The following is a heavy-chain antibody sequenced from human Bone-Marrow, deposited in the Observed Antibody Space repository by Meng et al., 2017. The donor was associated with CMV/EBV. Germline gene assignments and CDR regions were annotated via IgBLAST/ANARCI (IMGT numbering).Heavy chain of an antibody. CDR3: ARDLEGGGWFDP. CDR1: GGSISSYY. D-gene: IGHD3-16*01. CDR2: IYYSGST. V-gene: IGHV4-59*01. Sequence: SETLSLTCTVSGGSISSYYWSWIRQPPGKGLEWIGYIYYSGSTNYNPSLKSRVTISVDTSKNQFSLKLSSVTAADTAVYYCARDLEGGGWFDPWGQGTLVTVSS. J-gene: IGHJ5*02.